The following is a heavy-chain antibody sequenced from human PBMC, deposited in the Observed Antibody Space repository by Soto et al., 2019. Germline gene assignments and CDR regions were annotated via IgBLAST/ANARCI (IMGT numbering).Heavy chain of an antibody. D-gene: IGHD3-22*01. J-gene: IGHJ5*02. CDR1: GGTFSTYT. CDR2: IIPMFNTP. CDR3: TRDLYYFDSSAYYGRNWFDP. V-gene: IGHV1-69*13. Sequence: SVKVSFKASGGTFSTYTMSWVRQAPGQGLEWMGGIIPMFNTPNYAENFQGRVTITADESTNTAYMELSSLRSDDTAVYYCTRDLYYFDSSAYYGRNWFDPWGQ.